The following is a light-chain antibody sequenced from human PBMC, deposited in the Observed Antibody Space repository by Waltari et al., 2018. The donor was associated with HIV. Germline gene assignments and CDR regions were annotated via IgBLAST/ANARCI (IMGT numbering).Light chain of an antibody. CDR2: GAS. CDR1: QSVSSN. J-gene: IGKJ1*01. Sequence: EIVMTHSPATLSVSPGERVALSCRASQSVSSNLAWYQQKPGQAPRLLIYGASTRATGIPARFSGSGSGTEFTLTISSLQSEDFALYYCQQYNNWLWTFGQGTKVEIK. V-gene: IGKV3-15*01. CDR3: QQYNNWLWT.